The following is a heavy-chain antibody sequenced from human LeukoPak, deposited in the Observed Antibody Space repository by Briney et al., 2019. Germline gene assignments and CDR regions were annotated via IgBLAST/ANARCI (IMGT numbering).Heavy chain of an antibody. CDR3: AGDYNFLTGLNY. J-gene: IGHJ4*02. V-gene: IGHV3-73*01. CDR1: GLTFSGSG. Sequence: GGSLRLSCAASGLTFSGSGIHWVRQASGKGLEWLGRIGRQGDSDATRYAASLKGKFTISRVDSRNTAYLQMNSLKAEDTAVYYCAGDYNFLTGLNYWGQGTLVTVSS. D-gene: IGHD3-9*01. CDR2: IGRQGDSDAT.